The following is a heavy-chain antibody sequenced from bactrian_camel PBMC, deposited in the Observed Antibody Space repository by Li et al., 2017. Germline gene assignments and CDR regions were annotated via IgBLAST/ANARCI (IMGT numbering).Heavy chain of an antibody. CDR1: VDSSCV. Sequence: VQLVESGGGLVQPGGSLRLSCAASVDSSCVLSWYRQAPGKERDFVSSINRYGATTYATSVKGRFTISQDNAKRTLYLQLNSLKTEDMAMYYCAKAPTTGWVLAQPFGYWGQGTQVTVS. D-gene: IGHD5*01. J-gene: IGHJ6*01. CDR3: AKAPTTGWVLAQPFGY. V-gene: IGHV3S53*01. CDR2: INRYGAT.